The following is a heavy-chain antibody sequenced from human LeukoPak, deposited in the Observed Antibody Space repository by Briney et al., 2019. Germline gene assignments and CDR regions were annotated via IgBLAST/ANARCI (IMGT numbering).Heavy chain of an antibody. J-gene: IGHJ4*02. CDR2: IYYSGST. CDR3: ARGTSRIDY. V-gene: IGHV4-59*01. D-gene: IGHD2-2*01. Sequence: SETLSLTCTVSGGSISSYYWSWIRQPPGKGLEWIGYIYYSGSTNYNPSLKSRVTISVDTSKNQFSLKLSSVTAADTAVYYCARGTSRIDYWGQGTLVTVSS. CDR1: GGSISSYY.